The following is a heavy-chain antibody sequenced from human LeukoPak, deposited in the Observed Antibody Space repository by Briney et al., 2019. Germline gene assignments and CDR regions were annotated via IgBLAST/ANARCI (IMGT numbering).Heavy chain of an antibody. CDR3: ARRQGCSSTSCPPDY. CDR1: GYSFTTYW. CDR2: IYPGDSDT. J-gene: IGHJ4*02. Sequence: GESLKISCRGSGYSFTTYWIGWVRQMPGKGLEWMRIIYPGDSDTRYTPSFQGQVTMSADKSINTAYLQWSSLKASDTATYYCARRQGCSSTSCPPDYWGQGTLVTVSP. V-gene: IGHV5-51*01. D-gene: IGHD2-2*01.